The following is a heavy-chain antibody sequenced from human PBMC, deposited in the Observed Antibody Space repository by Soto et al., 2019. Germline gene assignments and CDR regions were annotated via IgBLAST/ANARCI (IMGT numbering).Heavy chain of an antibody. Sequence: GESLKISCQGSGYSFTTHWITWVRQTPGKGLEWMGRIDPSNSYINYSPSFQGQVTISADKSITTAYLQWSSLKASDTAMYYCARGYCTTTICDPWFDPWGQGTLVTVSS. V-gene: IGHV5-10-1*04. CDR3: ARGYCTTTICDPWFDP. CDR2: IDPSNSYI. J-gene: IGHJ5*02. D-gene: IGHD2-2*01. CDR1: GYSFTTHW.